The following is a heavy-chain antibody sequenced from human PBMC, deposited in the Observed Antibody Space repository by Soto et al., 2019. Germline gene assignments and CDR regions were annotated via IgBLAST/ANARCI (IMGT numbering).Heavy chain of an antibody. J-gene: IGHJ4*02. CDR2: IYYSGTT. CDR3: ASHFSVDYLDY. CDR1: GDSITTNSYF. V-gene: IGHV4-39*01. Sequence: SETLSLTCTVSGDSITTNSYFWAWIRQPPGKGLEWIGSIYYSGTTYYNPSLKSRVTVSVDRSKNQFSLKLSSVTAADTAVYYCASHFSVDYLDYWGKGALGTVS.